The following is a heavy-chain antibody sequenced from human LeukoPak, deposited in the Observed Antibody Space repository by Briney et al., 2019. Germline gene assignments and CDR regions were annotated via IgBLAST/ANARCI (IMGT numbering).Heavy chain of an antibody. V-gene: IGHV5-51*01. J-gene: IGHJ4*02. CDR3: ARQGRDGYNYWDY. CDR1: GYSFTSYW. Sequence: GESLKISCKGSGYSFTSYWIGWVRQMPGKGLEWMGIIYPGDSDTRYSPSFEGQVTISADKSISTAYMQWSSPKASDTAMYYCARQGRDGYNYWDYWGQGTLVTVSS. D-gene: IGHD5-24*01. CDR2: IYPGDSDT.